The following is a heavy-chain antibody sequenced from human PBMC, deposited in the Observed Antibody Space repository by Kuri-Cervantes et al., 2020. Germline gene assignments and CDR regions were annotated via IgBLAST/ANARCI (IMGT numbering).Heavy chain of an antibody. V-gene: IGHV3-33*01. CDR2: IWYDGSNK. CDR3: ARGALQWELLTGYFDY. D-gene: IGHD1-26*01. Sequence: GGSLRLSCAASGFTFSSYGTHWVRQAPGKGLEWVAVIWYDGSNKYYADSVKGRFTISRDNSKNTLYLQMNSLRAEDTAVYYCARGALQWELLTGYFDYWGQGTLVTVSS. J-gene: IGHJ4*02. CDR1: GFTFSSYG.